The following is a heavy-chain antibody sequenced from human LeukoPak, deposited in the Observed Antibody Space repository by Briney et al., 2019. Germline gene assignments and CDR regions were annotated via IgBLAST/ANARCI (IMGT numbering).Heavy chain of an antibody. Sequence: SQTLSLTCAVSGGSISSGGYSWSWIRQPPGKGLEWIGEIYHSGSTNYNPSLKSRVTISVDKSKNQFSLKLSSVTAADTAVYYCARDSPGSYYFDYWGQGTLVTVSS. D-gene: IGHD1-26*01. CDR1: GGSISSGGYS. CDR2: IYHSGST. V-gene: IGHV4-30-2*01. J-gene: IGHJ4*02. CDR3: ARDSPGSYYFDY.